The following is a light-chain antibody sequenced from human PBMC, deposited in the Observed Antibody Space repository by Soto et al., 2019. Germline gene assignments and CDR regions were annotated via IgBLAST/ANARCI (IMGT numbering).Light chain of an antibody. V-gene: IGLV2-14*03. J-gene: IGLJ1*01. Sequence: QSVLTQPASVSGSPGQSITISSTGTSTDVGGYNYVSWYQQHPGKAPKLMIYDVTNRPSGVSNRFSGSKSGNTASLTISGLLADDEADYYCSSYRSSSSLGVFGTGTKVTV. CDR2: DVT. CDR3: SSYRSSSSLGV. CDR1: STDVGGYNY.